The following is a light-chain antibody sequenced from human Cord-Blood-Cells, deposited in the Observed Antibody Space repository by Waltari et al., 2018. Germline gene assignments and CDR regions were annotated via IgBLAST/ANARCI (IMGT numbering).Light chain of an antibody. CDR3: SSYTSSSTWV. CDR1: SSDVGGYTY. J-gene: IGLJ3*02. Sequence: QSALTQPASVSGSPGQSITISCTGTSSDVGGYTYVSWYQQHPGKAPKLMIYDVSNWPSGVSNRFSGSKSGNTASLTISGLQAEDEADYYCSSYTSSSTWVFGAGTKLTVL. CDR2: DVS. V-gene: IGLV2-14*03.